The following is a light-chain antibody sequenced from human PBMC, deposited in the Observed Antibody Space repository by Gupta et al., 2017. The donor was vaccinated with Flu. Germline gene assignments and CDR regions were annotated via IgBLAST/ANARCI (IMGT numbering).Light chain of an antibody. J-gene: IGKJ2*01. CDR3: MQARQYPYT. Sequence: DIVMTQSPLYLPVIPGEPASISCRSSESLLHSNGYHYLDWYLQKPGQSSQLLMSLASNRASGVPDSFIGSVSGTDLKRKFSRVEAGDVGVYYCMQARQYPYTFGQGTRMEIK. CDR1: ESLLHSNGYHY. V-gene: IGKV2-28*01. CDR2: LAS.